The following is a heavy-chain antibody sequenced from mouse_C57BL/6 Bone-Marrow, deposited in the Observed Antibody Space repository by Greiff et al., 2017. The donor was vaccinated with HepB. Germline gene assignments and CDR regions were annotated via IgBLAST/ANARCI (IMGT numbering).Heavy chain of an antibody. J-gene: IGHJ3*01. Sequence: EVHLVESGGGLVQPGGSLSLSCAASGFTFTDYYMSWVRQPPGKALEWLGFIRNKANGYTTEYSASVKGRFTISRDNSQSILYLQMNALRAEDSATYYCARYKHGYPRFAYWGQGTLVTVSA. CDR2: IRNKANGYTT. CDR3: ARYKHGYPRFAY. D-gene: IGHD2-2*01. V-gene: IGHV7-3*01. CDR1: GFTFTDYY.